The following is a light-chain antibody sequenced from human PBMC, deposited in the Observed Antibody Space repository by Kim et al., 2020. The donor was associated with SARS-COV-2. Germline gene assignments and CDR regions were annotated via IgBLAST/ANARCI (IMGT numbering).Light chain of an antibody. CDR2: DTR. J-gene: IGLJ2*01. Sequence: PGGTVTLTCDSSAGAVTSGRFPYWFQQKPGQAPRTLIYDTRNRHSWTPARFSGALLGGKAALTLSAAQPEDEADYYCLLSYSDSRIFGGGTQLTVL. CDR1: AGAVTSGRF. CDR3: LLSYSDSRI. V-gene: IGLV7-46*01.